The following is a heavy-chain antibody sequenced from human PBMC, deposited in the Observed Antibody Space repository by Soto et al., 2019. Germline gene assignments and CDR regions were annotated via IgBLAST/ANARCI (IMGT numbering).Heavy chain of an antibody. V-gene: IGHV3-9*01. CDR1: GFTFDDYA. Sequence: GGSLRLSCAASGFTFDDYAMHWVRQAPGKGLEWVSGISWDSGSIIYADSVKGRFIISRDNAKNSLYLQMNSLRAEDTALYYCARDMIGDMLPTYYKVYYYAMDVWRQGTTVTVSS. J-gene: IGHJ6*02. CDR3: ARDMIGDMLPTYYKVYYYAMDV. D-gene: IGHD3-9*01. CDR2: ISWDSGSI.